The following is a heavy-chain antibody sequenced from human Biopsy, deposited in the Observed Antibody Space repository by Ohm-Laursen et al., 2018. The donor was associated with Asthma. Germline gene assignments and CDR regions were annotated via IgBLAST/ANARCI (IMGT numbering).Heavy chain of an antibody. Sequence: SSVKVSCKPSGYTFNSAGITWVRQAPGQGLEWMGWISVYNGNTKVAQKLQDRVTMITDTSTSTAYMELRSLRSDDTAVYFCARAVDYSHYYGIDVWGQGTTITVS. V-gene: IGHV1-18*01. CDR1: GYTFNSAG. CDR3: ARAVDYSHYYGIDV. D-gene: IGHD3-10*01. CDR2: ISVYNGNT. J-gene: IGHJ6*02.